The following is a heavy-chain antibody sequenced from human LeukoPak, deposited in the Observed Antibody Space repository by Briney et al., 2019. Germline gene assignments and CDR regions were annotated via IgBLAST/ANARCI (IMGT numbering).Heavy chain of an antibody. J-gene: IGHJ4*02. CDR1: GYTFTNYY. CDR2: INPSIGDT. V-gene: IGHV1-46*03. D-gene: IGHD3-10*01. CDR3: AVSAFDY. Sequence: ASVKVSCKASGYTFTNYYIHWVRQAPGQGLEWVGIINPSIGDTKNAQKFQGRVTMTCDTSTSTVYMELSSLRYEDTAVYYCAVSAFDYWGQGTLVTVSS.